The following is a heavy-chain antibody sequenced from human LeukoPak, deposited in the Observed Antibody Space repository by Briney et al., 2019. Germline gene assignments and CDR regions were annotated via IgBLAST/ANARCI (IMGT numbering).Heavy chain of an antibody. V-gene: IGHV4-61*02. Sequence: PSETLSLTCTVSGGSISSGSYYWSWIRQPAGKGLEWIGRIYTSGSTNYNPSLKSRVTISVDTSKNQFSLKLSSVTAADTAVYYCALNPHYDSSAGYWGQGTLVTVSS. D-gene: IGHD3-22*01. CDR1: GGSISSGSYY. CDR2: IYTSGST. J-gene: IGHJ4*02. CDR3: ALNPHYDSSAGY.